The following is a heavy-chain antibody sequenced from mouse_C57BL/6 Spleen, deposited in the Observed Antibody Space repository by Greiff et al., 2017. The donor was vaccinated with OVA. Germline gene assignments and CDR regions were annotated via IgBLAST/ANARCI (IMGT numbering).Heavy chain of an antibody. V-gene: IGHV14-2*01. D-gene: IGHD2-2*01. CDR1: GFNIKDYY. J-gene: IGHJ4*01. CDR3: ARSGYGYDYYAMDY. CDR2: IDPEDGDT. Sequence: VQLQQSGAELVKPGASVKLSCTASGFNIKDYYMHWVKQRTEQGLEWIGRIDPEDGDTKYAPKFQGKATITADTSSNTAYLQLSSLTSEDTAVYYCARSGYGYDYYAMDYWGQGTSVTVSS.